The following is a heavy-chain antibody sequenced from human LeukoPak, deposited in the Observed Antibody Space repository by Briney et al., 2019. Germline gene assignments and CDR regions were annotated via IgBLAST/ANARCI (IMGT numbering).Heavy chain of an antibody. CDR1: GFTFSSYS. CDR3: AKHGYCSGISCFFDF. V-gene: IGHV3-23*01. D-gene: IGHD2-2*03. Sequence: GGSLRLSCAASGFTFSSYSMSWVRQAPGKGLEWVSGISGSGPYTFYTDSVKGRFTISRDSSKNTLYLQMNSLRAEDTALYYCAKHGYCSGISCFFDFWGQGTLVTVSS. CDR2: ISGSGPYT. J-gene: IGHJ4*02.